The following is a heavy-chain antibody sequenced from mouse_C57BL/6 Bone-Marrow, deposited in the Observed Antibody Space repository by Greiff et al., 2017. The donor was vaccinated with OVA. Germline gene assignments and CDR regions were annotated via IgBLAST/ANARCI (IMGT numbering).Heavy chain of an antibody. J-gene: IGHJ3*01. CDR1: GFTFSSYA. CDR3: ARGTIYDGYFAY. V-gene: IGHV5-4*03. Sequence: EVMLVESGGGLVKPGGSLKLSCAASGFTFSSYAMSWVRQTPEKRLEWVATISDGGSYTYYPDNVKGRFTISRDNAKNNLYLQMSHLKSEDTAMYYCARGTIYDGYFAYWGQGTLVTVSA. D-gene: IGHD2-3*01. CDR2: ISDGGSYT.